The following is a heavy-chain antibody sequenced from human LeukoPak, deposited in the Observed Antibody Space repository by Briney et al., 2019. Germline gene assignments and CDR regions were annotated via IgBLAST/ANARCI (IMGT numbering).Heavy chain of an antibody. CDR1: GYTFTSYG. D-gene: IGHD5-24*01. CDR3: AREEMATIPRRTGFDY. Sequence: GASVKVSCKASGYTFTSYGISWVRQAPGQGLEWMGWINPILGIANYAQKFQGRVTITADKSTSTAYMELSSLRSEDTAVYYCAREEMATIPRRTGFDYWGQGTLVTVSS. V-gene: IGHV1-69*10. CDR2: INPILGIA. J-gene: IGHJ4*02.